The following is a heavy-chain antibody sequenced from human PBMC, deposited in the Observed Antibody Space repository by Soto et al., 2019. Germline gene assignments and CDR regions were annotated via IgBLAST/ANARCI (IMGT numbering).Heavy chain of an antibody. J-gene: IGHJ5*02. CDR3: ARDGAALLWFGELLPWFDP. Sequence: QVQLVQSGPEVKKPGASVKVSCKASGYTFNNYGITWVRQAPGQGLEWMGWISVYNGNTKYAQKLQGRVTMTTDTSTSTAYMELRGLRSDDTAVYYCARDGAALLWFGELLPWFDPWGQGSLVTVSS. D-gene: IGHD3-10*01. CDR2: ISVYNGNT. CDR1: GYTFNNYG. V-gene: IGHV1-18*01.